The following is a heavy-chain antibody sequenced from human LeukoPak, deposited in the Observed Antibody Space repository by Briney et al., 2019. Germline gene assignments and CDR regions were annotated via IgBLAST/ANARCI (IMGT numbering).Heavy chain of an antibody. Sequence: SESLSLTCTVSGASISNYYWSWIRQPPGKGLECIGYVSYSGRTNHNPSLKSRVTISADTSKNQFSLKLTSVTAADTAVYYCARHERGAENLDYWGQEHLVTVSP. CDR3: ARHERGAENLDY. CDR2: VSYSGRT. J-gene: IGHJ4*02. CDR1: GASISNYY. V-gene: IGHV4-59*08. D-gene: IGHD1-1*01.